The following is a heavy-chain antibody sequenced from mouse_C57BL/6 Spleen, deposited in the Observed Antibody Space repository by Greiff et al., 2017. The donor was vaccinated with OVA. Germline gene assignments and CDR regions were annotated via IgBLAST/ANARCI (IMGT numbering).Heavy chain of an antibody. J-gene: IGHJ3*01. V-gene: IGHV1-82*01. CDR3: AEGQLRGFAY. CDR1: GYAFSSSW. Sequence: QVQLKESGPELVKPGASVKISCKASGYAFSSSWMNWVKQRPGKGLEWIGRIYPGDGDTNYNGKFKGKATLTADKSSSTAYMQLSSLTSEDSAVYFCAEGQLRGFAYWGQGTLVTVSA. D-gene: IGHD3-2*02. CDR2: IYPGDGDT.